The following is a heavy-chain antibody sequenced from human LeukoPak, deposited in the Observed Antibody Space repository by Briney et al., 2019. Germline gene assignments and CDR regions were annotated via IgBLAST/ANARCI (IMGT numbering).Heavy chain of an antibody. Sequence: ASVKVSCKASGYTFTSYGISWVRQAPGQGLEWMGWTSAYNGNTNDAQKLQGRVTMTTDACTSTAYMELRSLRSDDTAVYYCARGQWYYDYVWGAPSPFDYWGQGTLVTVSS. D-gene: IGHD3-16*01. CDR3: ARGQWYYDYVWGAPSPFDY. CDR1: GYTFTSYG. J-gene: IGHJ4*02. V-gene: IGHV1-18*01. CDR2: TSAYNGNT.